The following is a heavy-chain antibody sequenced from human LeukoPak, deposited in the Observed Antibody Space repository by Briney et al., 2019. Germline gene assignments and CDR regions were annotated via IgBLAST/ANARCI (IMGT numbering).Heavy chain of an antibody. J-gene: IGHJ4*02. CDR1: GGSIGSYY. CDR2: SYTTGST. Sequence: SETLSLTCTVSGGSIGSYYWSWIRQPAGKGLEWIGRSYTTGSTNYNPSLKSRVTMSLDTSENQLSLNLSSVTAADTAVYYCARSGGSGFQLDSWGQGTLVTVSS. V-gene: IGHV4-4*07. D-gene: IGHD1-26*01. CDR3: ARSGGSGFQLDS.